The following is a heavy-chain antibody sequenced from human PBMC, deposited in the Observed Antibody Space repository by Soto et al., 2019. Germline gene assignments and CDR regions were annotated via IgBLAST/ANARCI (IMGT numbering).Heavy chain of an antibody. Sequence: GGSLRLSCAASGFTVSSNYMSWVRQAPGKGLEWVSVIYSGGSTYYADSVKGRFTISRDNSKNTLYLQMNSLRAEDTAVYYCARESRGADAFDIWGQGTMVTVSS. D-gene: IGHD3-16*01. J-gene: IGHJ3*02. CDR2: IYSGGST. V-gene: IGHV3-66*01. CDR3: ARESRGADAFDI. CDR1: GFTVSSNY.